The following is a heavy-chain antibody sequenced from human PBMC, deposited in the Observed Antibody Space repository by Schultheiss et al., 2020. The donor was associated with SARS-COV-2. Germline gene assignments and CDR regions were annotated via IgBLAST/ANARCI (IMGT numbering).Heavy chain of an antibody. CDR3: AREGGDASFDY. V-gene: IGHV3-23*01. CDR2: ISGSGGST. D-gene: IGHD2-21*01. Sequence: LKISCAASGFTFSSYAMSWVRQAPGKGLEWVSAISGSGGSTYYADSVKGRFTISRDNSKNTLYLQMNSLRAEDTAVYYCAREGGDASFDYWGQGTLVTVSS. J-gene: IGHJ4*02. CDR1: GFTFSSYA.